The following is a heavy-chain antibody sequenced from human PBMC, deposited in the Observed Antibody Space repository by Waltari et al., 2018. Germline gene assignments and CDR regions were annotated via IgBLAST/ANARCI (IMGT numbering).Heavy chain of an antibody. CDR1: GFSFSNYR. CDR2: IKQDGNKK. Sequence: EVQLVESGGGLVEPGGSLRLSCVASGFSFSNYRMSWVRQAPGKGLEWVADIKQDGNKKYYVGSVKGRFTISRDNAKNAVYLQMNSLRPEDTAVYYCARDWEGERPNFDYWGQGTLVTVSS. V-gene: IGHV3-7*04. J-gene: IGHJ4*02. D-gene: IGHD1-26*01. CDR3: ARDWEGERPNFDY.